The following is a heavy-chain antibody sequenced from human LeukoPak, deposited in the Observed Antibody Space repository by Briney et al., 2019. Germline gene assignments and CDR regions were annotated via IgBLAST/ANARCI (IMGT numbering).Heavy chain of an antibody. CDR2: ISGSGGST. D-gene: IGHD6-13*01. CDR3: AREKDSSSWYPHFDY. J-gene: IGHJ4*02. CDR1: GFTFSSYA. V-gene: IGHV3-23*01. Sequence: PGGSLRLSCAASGFTFSSYAMSWVRQAPGKGLEWVSAISGSGGSTYYADSVKGRFTISRDNSKNTLYLQMNSLRAEDTAVYYCAREKDSSSWYPHFDYWGQGTLVTVSS.